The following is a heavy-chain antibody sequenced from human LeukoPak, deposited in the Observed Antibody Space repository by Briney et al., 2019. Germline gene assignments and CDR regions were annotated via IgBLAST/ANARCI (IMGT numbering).Heavy chain of an antibody. Sequence: SETLSLTCAVYGGSFSGYYWSWIRQPPGKGLEWIGEINHSGSTNYNPSLKSRVTISVDTSKNQFSLKLSSVTAADTAVYYCARGIPVNRNGGISQGAFDIWGQGTMVTVSS. J-gene: IGHJ3*02. D-gene: IGHD2-15*01. CDR2: INHSGST. CDR1: GGSFSGYY. CDR3: ARGIPVNRNGGISQGAFDI. V-gene: IGHV4-34*01.